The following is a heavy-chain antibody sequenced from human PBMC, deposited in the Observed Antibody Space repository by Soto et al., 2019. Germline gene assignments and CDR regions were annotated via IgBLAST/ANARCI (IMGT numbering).Heavy chain of an antibody. CDR2: TYYRSKWYN. CDR1: GDSVSSNSAA. J-gene: IGHJ4*02. Sequence: QSQTLSLTCAISGDSVSSNSAAWNWIRQSPSRGLEWLGRTYYRSKWYNDYAVSVKSRITINPDTSKNQFSLQLNSVTPEDTAVYYCARNLIRLGELSFDYWGQGTLVTVSS. D-gene: IGHD3-16*02. CDR3: ARNLIRLGELSFDY. V-gene: IGHV6-1*01.